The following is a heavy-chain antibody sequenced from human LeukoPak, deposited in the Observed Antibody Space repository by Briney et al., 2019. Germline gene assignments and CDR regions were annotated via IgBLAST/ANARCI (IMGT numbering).Heavy chain of an antibody. CDR3: ARSPYSSGWFSPYFDS. Sequence: SETLSLTCTVSGGSISSYYWSWIRQPPGKGLEWIGYIYYSGSTNYNPSLKSRVTISLDTSKNQFSLELSSVTAADTAVYYCARSPYSSGWFSPYFDSWGQGTLVTVSS. CDR1: GGSISSYY. D-gene: IGHD6-19*01. V-gene: IGHV4-59*01. J-gene: IGHJ4*02. CDR2: IYYSGST.